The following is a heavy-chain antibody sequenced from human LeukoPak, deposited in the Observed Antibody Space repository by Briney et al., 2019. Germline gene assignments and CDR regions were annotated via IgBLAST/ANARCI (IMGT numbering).Heavy chain of an antibody. CDR2: ISWNSGSI. CDR3: AKDLRGYSPDVFDI. D-gene: IGHD5-18*01. V-gene: IGHV3-9*01. Sequence: GGSLRLSCAASGFTFDDYAMHWVRQAPGKGLEWVSGISWNSGSIGYADSVKGRFTISRDNAKNSLYLQMNSLRAEDTALYYCAKDLRGYSPDVFDIWGQGTMVTVSS. J-gene: IGHJ3*02. CDR1: GFTFDDYA.